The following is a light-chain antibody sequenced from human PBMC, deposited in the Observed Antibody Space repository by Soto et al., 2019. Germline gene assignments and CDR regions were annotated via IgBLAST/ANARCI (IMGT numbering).Light chain of an antibody. CDR1: QSITSSH. Sequence: EIVLTQSPGTLSLSPGERATLSCRASQSITSSHLAWYQQKPGQAPRLLIYDISRRATGIPDRFSGSASGTDFTLTVSRLETEDFAVYFCQHYGVSPLYTFGQGTKMEIK. J-gene: IGKJ2*01. V-gene: IGKV3-20*01. CDR3: QHYGVSPLYT. CDR2: DIS.